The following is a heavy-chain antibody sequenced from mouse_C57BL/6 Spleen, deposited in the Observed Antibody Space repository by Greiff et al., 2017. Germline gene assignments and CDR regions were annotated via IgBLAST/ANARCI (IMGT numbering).Heavy chain of an antibody. J-gene: IGHJ3*01. V-gene: IGHV3-6*01. CDR2: ISYDGSN. D-gene: IGHD2-1*01. Sequence: DVKLQESGPGLVKPSQSLSLTCSVTGYSITSGYYWNWIRQFPGNKLEWMGYISYDGSNNYNPSLKNRISITRDTSKNQFFLKLNSVTTEDTATYYCARGGKGNGFAYWGQGTLVTVSA. CDR1: GYSITSGYY. CDR3: ARGGKGNGFAY.